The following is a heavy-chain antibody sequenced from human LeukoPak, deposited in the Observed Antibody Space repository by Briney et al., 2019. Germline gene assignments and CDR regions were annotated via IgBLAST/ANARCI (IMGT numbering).Heavy chain of an antibody. D-gene: IGHD6-13*01. J-gene: IGHJ3*01. CDR1: GDSISSSSYG. Sequence: PSQTLSLTCTVAGDSISSSSYGWGWLREPRGRGREGIARIYYRGTTYYKSSLKRRVTISVHTYKNQFSLRLSSVTAADTAVYYCARLHQQQLSVWGQGTMVTVSS. CDR2: IYYRGTT. CDR3: ARLHQQQLSV. V-gene: IGHV4-39*01.